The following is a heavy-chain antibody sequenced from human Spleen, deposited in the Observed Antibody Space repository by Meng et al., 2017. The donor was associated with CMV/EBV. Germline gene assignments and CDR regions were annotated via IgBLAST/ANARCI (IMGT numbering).Heavy chain of an antibody. Sequence: GGSLRLSCAAPGFTFSDYPMHWFRQAPGKGLEWVARISDDGTNKYYADSVKGRFTISRDNSKNTLYLQMNSLRAEDTAVYYCARGRIIGIDYWGQGTLVTVSS. CDR3: ARGRIIGIDY. V-gene: IGHV3-30-3*01. CDR2: ISDDGTNK. D-gene: IGHD2/OR15-2a*01. CDR1: GFTFSDYP. J-gene: IGHJ4*02.